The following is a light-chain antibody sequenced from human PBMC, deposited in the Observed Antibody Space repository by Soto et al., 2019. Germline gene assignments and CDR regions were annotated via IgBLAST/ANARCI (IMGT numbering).Light chain of an antibody. Sequence: EIVLTQSPAILSVSPGERATLSCRASQSISRSLAWYQQKPGQAPRLLISDAYTRATGIQARFSGSGSGTEFTLTIRSLQSEDFAVYYCKQRSNWPLTFGGGTKVDIK. CDR3: KQRSNWPLT. J-gene: IGKJ4*01. CDR1: QSISRS. V-gene: IGKV3-15*01. CDR2: DAY.